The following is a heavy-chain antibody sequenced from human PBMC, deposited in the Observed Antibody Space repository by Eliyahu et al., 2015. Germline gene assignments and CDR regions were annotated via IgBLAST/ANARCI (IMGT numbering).Heavy chain of an antibody. CDR1: GYTFTSYY. CDR3: ASLGGYSGYGDAFDI. Sequence: QVQLVQSGAEVKKPGASVKVSCKASGYTFTSYYMHWVRQAPGQGLEWMGIINPSGGSTSYAQKFQGRVTMTRDTSTSTVYMELSSLRSEDTAVYYCASLGGYSGYGDAFDIWGQGTMVTVSS. CDR2: INPSGGST. D-gene: IGHD5-12*01. J-gene: IGHJ3*02. V-gene: IGHV1-46*03.